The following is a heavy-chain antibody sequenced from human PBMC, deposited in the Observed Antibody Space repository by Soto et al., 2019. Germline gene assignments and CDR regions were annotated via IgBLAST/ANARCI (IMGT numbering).Heavy chain of an antibody. V-gene: IGHV1-2*02. CDR2: INPNSGDT. CDR3: ARAHIGFLDWLPDNYSYGMDV. D-gene: IGHD3-3*02. CDR1: GHSFTGHY. Sequence: QVQLVQSGAEVKKPGASVKVSCKVSGHSFTGHYMHWVRQAPGQGLEWMGWINPNSGDTNYARKFQGRVTMTRDTSIKTVYMELSSLTSDDTAVYYCARAHIGFLDWLPDNYSYGMDVW. J-gene: IGHJ6*01.